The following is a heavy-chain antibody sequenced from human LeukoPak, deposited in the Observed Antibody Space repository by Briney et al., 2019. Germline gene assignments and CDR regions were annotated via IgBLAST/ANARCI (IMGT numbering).Heavy chain of an antibody. J-gene: IGHJ4*02. V-gene: IGHV3-20*04. CDR1: GFTFDDYG. D-gene: IGHD1-20*01. Sequence: GGSLRLSCAASGFTFDDYGMSWVRQAPGKGLEWVSGINWNGGSTGYADSVKGRFTISRDNAKNTLYLQMNSLRAEDTAVYYCGRDVNWNQIDYWGQGSLVTVSS. CDR3: GRDVNWNQIDY. CDR2: INWNGGST.